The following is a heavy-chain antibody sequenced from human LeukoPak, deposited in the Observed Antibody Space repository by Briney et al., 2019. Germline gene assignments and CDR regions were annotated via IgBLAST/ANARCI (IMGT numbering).Heavy chain of an antibody. CDR1: GYTLTELS. D-gene: IGHD3-10*01. Sequence: ASVKVSCKVSGYTLTELSMHWVRRAPGKGLEWMGGFDPEDGETIYAQKFQGRVTMTEDTSTDTAYMELSSLRSEDTAVYYCATGHYGSGSYANWFDPWGQGTLVTVSS. J-gene: IGHJ5*02. V-gene: IGHV1-24*01. CDR2: FDPEDGET. CDR3: ATGHYGSGSYANWFDP.